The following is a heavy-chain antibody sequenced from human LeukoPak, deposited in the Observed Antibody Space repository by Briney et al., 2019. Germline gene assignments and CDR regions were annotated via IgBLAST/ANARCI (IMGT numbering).Heavy chain of an antibody. J-gene: IGHJ4*02. CDR1: GDSFSSGGYY. CDR2: IDHSGST. V-gene: IGHV4-30-2*01. D-gene: IGHD3-22*01. Sequence: SQTLSLTCTVSGDSFSSGGYYWSWIRQPPGKGLEWIGYIDHSGSTYHNPSLKSRVTISVDRSKNQFSLKLSSVTAADTAVYYCAGKYYYDSNGHYYVDWWGQGTLVTVSS. CDR3: AGKYYYDSNGHYYVDW.